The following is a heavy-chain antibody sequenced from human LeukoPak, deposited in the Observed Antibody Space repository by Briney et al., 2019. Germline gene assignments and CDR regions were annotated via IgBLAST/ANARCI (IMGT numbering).Heavy chain of an antibody. CDR3: AREESGYSSSWGDY. D-gene: IGHD6-13*01. J-gene: IGHJ4*02. V-gene: IGHV4-59*01. Sequence: PSETLSLTCTVSGGSISSYYWSWIRQPPGKGLEWIGYIYYSGSTNYNPSLKSRVTISVDTSKNQFSLKLSSVTAADTAVYYCAREESGYSSSWGDYWGQGTLVTVSS. CDR2: IYYSGST. CDR1: GGSISSYY.